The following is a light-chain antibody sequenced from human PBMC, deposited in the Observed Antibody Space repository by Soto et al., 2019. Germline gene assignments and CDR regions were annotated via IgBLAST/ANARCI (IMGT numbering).Light chain of an antibody. J-gene: IGKJ2*01. V-gene: IGKV3-15*01. CDR1: QSVSSN. CDR3: QQYNNWPYT. Sequence: EIVMTQSPATLSVSPGERATLSCRASQSVSSNLAWYQQKPGQAPRLLIYGAPNRATGIPARFSGSGSGTEFTLTISSLQSEDFAVYYCQQYNNWPYTFGQGTKLEIK. CDR2: GAP.